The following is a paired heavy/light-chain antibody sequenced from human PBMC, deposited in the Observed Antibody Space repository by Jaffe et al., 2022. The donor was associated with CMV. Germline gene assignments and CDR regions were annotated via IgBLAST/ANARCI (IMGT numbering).Heavy chain of an antibody. CDR1: GYTFTTYG. CDR3: AREGYSYDSSGYQDY. V-gene: IGHV1-3*01. J-gene: IGHJ4*02. D-gene: IGHD3-22*01. Sequence: QVQLVQSGAEVKKPGASVKASCKASGYTFTTYGMHWVRQAPGQRLEWMGWINPGKGTTKYSEKFQDRVTITRDTSASTVYMELSGLRSEDTAVYYCAREGYSYDSSGYQDYWGQGTLVTVSS. CDR2: INPGKGTT.
Light chain of an antibody. CDR3: QQYGRLPYT. CDR2: GAS. V-gene: IGKV3-20*01. J-gene: IGKJ2*01. Sequence: EIVLTQSPGTLSLSPGERAALSCRASQSVTNHLAWYQQKPGQAPRLLIYGASSRATGIPDRISGGGSGTDFTLTISRLEPEDFALYYCQQYGRLPYTFGQGTKLEIK. CDR1: QSVTNH.